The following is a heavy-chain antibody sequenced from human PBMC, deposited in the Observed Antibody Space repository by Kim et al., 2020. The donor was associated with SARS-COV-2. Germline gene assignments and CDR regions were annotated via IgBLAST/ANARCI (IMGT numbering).Heavy chain of an antibody. CDR1: GGSFSGYY. D-gene: IGHD6-13*01. CDR2: INHSGST. Sequence: SETLSLTCAVYGGSFSGYYWSWIRQPPGKGLEWIGEINHSGSTNYNPSLKSRVTISVDTSKNQFSLKLSSVTAADTAVYYCARGESSSWYAGNWFDPWGQGTLVTVSS. CDR3: ARGESSSWYAGNWFDP. V-gene: IGHV4-34*01. J-gene: IGHJ5*02.